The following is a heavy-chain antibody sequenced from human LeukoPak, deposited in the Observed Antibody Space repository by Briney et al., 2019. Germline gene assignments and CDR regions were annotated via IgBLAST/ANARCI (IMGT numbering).Heavy chain of an antibody. Sequence: GGSLRLSCTASGLTFTNFTMNWIRQAPGRGPEWISAIRSDNASTFYADSVKGRFTISRDNAKNSLYLLMNSLRVEDTAVYYCVRRIGRDSWGQGTQVTVSS. CDR1: GLTFTNFT. J-gene: IGHJ4*02. V-gene: IGHV3-48*01. CDR3: VRRIGRDS. CDR2: IRSDNAST. D-gene: IGHD2/OR15-2a*01.